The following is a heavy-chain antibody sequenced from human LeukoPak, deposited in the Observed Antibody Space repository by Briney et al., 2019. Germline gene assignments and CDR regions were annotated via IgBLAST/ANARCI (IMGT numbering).Heavy chain of an antibody. J-gene: IGHJ5*02. CDR2: VYHTGST. D-gene: IGHD6-6*01. CDR1: GYSISSDCY. Sequence: SETLSLTCIVSGYSISSDCYWGWIRQPPGKGLEWIGSVYHTGSTYYNPALKSRVTISADTPKNQCSLKLSSVTAADTAVYYCARESSSSTYNWFDPWGQGTLVTVSS. CDR3: ARESSSSTYNWFDP. V-gene: IGHV4-38-2*02.